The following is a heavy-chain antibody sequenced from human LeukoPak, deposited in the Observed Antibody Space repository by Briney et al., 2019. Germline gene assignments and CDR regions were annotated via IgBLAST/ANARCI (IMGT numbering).Heavy chain of an antibody. D-gene: IGHD3-10*01. J-gene: IGHJ6*03. CDR1: GFTFSSYW. Sequence: GGSLRLSCAASGFTFSSYWMSWVRQAPGKGLEWVANIKQDGSEKYYVDSVKGRFTISRDNAKNSLYLQMNSLRAEDTVVYYCARDRDRAGSGSYFYYYYYYMDVWGKGTTVTVSS. CDR3: ARDRDRAGSGSYFYYYYYYMDV. CDR2: IKQDGSEK. V-gene: IGHV3-7*01.